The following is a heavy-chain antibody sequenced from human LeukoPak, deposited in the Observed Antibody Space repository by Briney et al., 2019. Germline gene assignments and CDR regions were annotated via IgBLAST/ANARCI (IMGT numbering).Heavy chain of an antibody. CDR3: ARVNSADNSGSYYRHFDL. J-gene: IGHJ2*01. Sequence: GGPLRLSCAASGFTFSSYNMNWVRQAPGKGLEWVSSITSGSSYIYYADSVKGRFTISRDNAKNSLYLQMNSLRAEDTAVYYCARVNSADNSGSYYRHFDLWGRGTLVTVSP. D-gene: IGHD3-22*01. CDR2: ITSGSSYI. CDR1: GFTFSSYN. V-gene: IGHV3-21*01.